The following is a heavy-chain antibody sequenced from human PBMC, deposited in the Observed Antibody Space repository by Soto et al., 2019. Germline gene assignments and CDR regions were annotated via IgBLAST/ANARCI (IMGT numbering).Heavy chain of an antibody. CDR1: GYTFTSYA. V-gene: IGHV1-3*01. CDR3: ARGRHCSSTSCYLRAWFDP. D-gene: IGHD2-2*01. J-gene: IGHJ5*02. CDR2: INAGNGNT. Sequence: ASVKVSCKASGYTFTSYAMHWVRQAPGQRLEWMGWINAGNGNTKYSQKFQGRVTITRDTSASTAYMGLSSLRSEDTAVYYCARGRHCSSTSCYLRAWFDPWGQGTLVTVSS.